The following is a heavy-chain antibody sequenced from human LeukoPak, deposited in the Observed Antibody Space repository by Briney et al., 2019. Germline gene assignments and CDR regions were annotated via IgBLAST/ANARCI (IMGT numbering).Heavy chain of an antibody. CDR2: IHSIGTT. D-gene: IGHD1-26*01. V-gene: IGHV4-59*01. J-gene: IGHJ5*02. Sequence: SETLSLTCTVSGGSIRSYYWSWIRQPPGKGLEWIGHIHSIGTTDYNPSLKSRVTISVDMSKNQFSLKLISVTAADTAVYYCAKDKQWELLDGDWFDPWGQGTLVTVSS. CDR3: AKDKQWELLDGDWFDP. CDR1: GGSIRSYY.